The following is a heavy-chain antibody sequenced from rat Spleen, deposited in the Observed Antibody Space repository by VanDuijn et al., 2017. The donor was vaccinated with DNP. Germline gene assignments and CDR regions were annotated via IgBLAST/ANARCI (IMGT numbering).Heavy chain of an antibody. CDR2: ISTGGSNT. V-gene: IGHV5S13*01. CDR1: GFTFSNYG. CDR3: ARRGYSEYYFDY. D-gene: IGHD1-1*01. J-gene: IGHJ2*01. Sequence: EVQLVESGGGLVQPGRSLKLSCAASGFTFSNYGMAWVRQAPTKGLEWVASISTGGSNTYYRDSVKGRFTISRDNTKNTQYLQMDSLRSEDTATYYCARRGYSEYYFDYWGQGVMVTVSS.